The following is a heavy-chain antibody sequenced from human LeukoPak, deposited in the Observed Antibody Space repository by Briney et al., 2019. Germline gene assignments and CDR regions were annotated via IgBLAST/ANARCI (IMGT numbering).Heavy chain of an antibody. CDR2: INANSAGT. CDR1: GYTFTSYY. V-gene: IGHV1-2*02. Sequence: ASVKVSCKASGYTFTSYYVHWVRQAPGQGLEWMGWINANSAGTNYAQKFQGRVTMTTDTSISTAYMELSSLRSDDTAVYYCARGRPVYDTSGYSLDYWGQGTLVTASS. D-gene: IGHD3-22*01. CDR3: ARGRPVYDTSGYSLDY. J-gene: IGHJ4*02.